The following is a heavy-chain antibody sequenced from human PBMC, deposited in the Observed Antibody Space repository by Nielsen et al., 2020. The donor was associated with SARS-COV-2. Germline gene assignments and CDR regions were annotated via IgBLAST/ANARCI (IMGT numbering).Heavy chain of an antibody. J-gene: IGHJ6*02. CDR1: GYTFTGYG. V-gene: IGHV1-18*04. D-gene: IGHD2-8*02. CDR3: AKGTVGVDYYYYGMDV. CDR2: ISAYNGNT. Sequence: ASVQVSCMASGYTFTGYGISWVRQAPGQGLEWMGWISAYNGNTNYAQKLQGRVTMTTDTSTSTAYMELRSLRSDDTAVYYCAKGTVGVDYYYYGMDVWGQGTTVTVSS.